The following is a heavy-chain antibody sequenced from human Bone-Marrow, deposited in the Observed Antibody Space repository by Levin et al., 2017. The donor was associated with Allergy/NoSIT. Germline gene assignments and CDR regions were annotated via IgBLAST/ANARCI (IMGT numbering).Heavy chain of an antibody. D-gene: IGHD6-13*01. CDR2: ITTRGGSA. CDR3: AKTSPYGTSWLGAFDI. V-gene: IGHV3-23*01. CDR1: GFTFSSYA. Sequence: ETLSLTCAASGFTFSSYAMSWVRQAPGKGLEWVSVITTRGGSAYGDSVKGRFTISRDNSKNTLYLQMSSLRAEDTAVYHCAKTSPYGTSWLGAFDIWGQGTMVTVSS. J-gene: IGHJ3*02.